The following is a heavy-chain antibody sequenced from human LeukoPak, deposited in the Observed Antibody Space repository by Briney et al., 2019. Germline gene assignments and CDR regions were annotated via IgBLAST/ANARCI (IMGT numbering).Heavy chain of an antibody. J-gene: IGHJ4*02. CDR1: GYSFTSNW. CDR2: IYPSDSDT. Sequence: GGSLKISWKGSGYSFTSNWIGWVRQMPGKGLEWRGVIYPSDSDTRYSPSFQGQVTISADKSISTAYLQWRSLKVSDSAMYYCARLTAVVTFDYWGQGTVVTVSS. D-gene: IGHD4-23*01. CDR3: ARLTAVVTFDY. V-gene: IGHV5-51*01.